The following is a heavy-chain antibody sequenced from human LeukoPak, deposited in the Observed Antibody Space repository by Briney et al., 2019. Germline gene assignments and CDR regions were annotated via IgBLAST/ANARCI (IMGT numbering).Heavy chain of an antibody. CDR3: ARRHRDSVNWFDP. Sequence: ASVKVSCKASGGTFSSYAISWVRQAPGQRLEWMGWINAGNGNTKYSQKFQGRVTITRDTSASTAYMELSSLRSEDTAVYYCARRHRDSVNWFDPWGQGTLVTVSS. CDR2: INAGNGNT. J-gene: IGHJ5*02. CDR1: GGTFSSYA. V-gene: IGHV1-3*01. D-gene: IGHD5-24*01.